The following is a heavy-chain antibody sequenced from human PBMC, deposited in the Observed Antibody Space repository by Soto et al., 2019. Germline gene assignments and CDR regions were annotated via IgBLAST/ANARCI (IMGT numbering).Heavy chain of an antibody. CDR3: ARFVVRGVIIFNCFDP. D-gene: IGHD3-10*01. CDR2: ISAYNGNT. Sequence: ASVKASCKASGYPFTNYGISWVRHAPRQGLEWMGWISAYNGNTNFAQKLQGRVTMTTDTSTSTAYMELRSLRSDDTAVYYCARFVVRGVIIFNCFDPWGQRTLVTVSS. J-gene: IGHJ5*02. V-gene: IGHV1-18*01. CDR1: GYPFTNYG.